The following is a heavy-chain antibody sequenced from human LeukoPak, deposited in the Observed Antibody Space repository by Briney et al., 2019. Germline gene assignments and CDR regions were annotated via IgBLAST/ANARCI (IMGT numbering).Heavy chain of an antibody. CDR2: IYYSGST. V-gene: IGHV4-39*07. Sequence: SETLSLTCTVSGGSISSGHYYWGWIRQPPGKGLEWIGSIYYSGSTYYNPSLKSRVTISVDTSKNQFSLKLSSVTAADTAVYYCARGSRGYSYGWGQGTLVTVSS. CDR1: GGSISSGHYY. J-gene: IGHJ4*02. D-gene: IGHD5-18*01. CDR3: ARGSRGYSYG.